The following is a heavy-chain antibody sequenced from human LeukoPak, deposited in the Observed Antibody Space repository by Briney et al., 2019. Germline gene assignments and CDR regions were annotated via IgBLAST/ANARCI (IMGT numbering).Heavy chain of an antibody. J-gene: IGHJ6*03. CDR3: AKGPGYTYRYATFYSYIDA. V-gene: IGHV3-30*02. CDR1: GFTLSSYG. Sequence: GGCLRLSCAASGFTLSSYGMHWVRQAPGKGLEWVAFIRYDGSNKYYADSVKGRFTISRDNSNNTLYLQMNSLRADDTREYCCAKGPGYTYRYATFYSYIDAWGKDAPVAVSS. D-gene: IGHD5-18*01. CDR2: IRYDGSNK.